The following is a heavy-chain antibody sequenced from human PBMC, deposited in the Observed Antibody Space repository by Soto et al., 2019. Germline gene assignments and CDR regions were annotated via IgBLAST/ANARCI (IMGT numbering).Heavy chain of an antibody. V-gene: IGHV4-38-2*02. CDR3: ARDFRRSASYEHAFDI. CDR1: AYSIRSGDY. Sequence: SETLSLTCAVSAYSIRSGDYWGWIRQPPGKGLEWIGSISHSGSTYYNPSLKSRVTISVDTSKNQFSLKLSSVTAADTAVYYCARDFRRSASYEHAFDIWGQGTMVTGSS. D-gene: IGHD1-26*01. J-gene: IGHJ3*02. CDR2: ISHSGST.